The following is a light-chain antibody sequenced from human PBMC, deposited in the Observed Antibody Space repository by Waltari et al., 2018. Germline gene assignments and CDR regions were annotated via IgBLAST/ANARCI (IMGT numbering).Light chain of an antibody. Sequence: EIEMTQSPATLSVSPGERATLSCRASQSVNSNLAWYQQKPGQAPRLLIYGASTGATGIPAGFSGSGSGTEFTLTISSLQSEDFAVYYCQQYNNWPFTFGGGTKVEIK. CDR1: QSVNSN. CDR2: GAS. J-gene: IGKJ4*01. CDR3: QQYNNWPFT. V-gene: IGKV3-15*01.